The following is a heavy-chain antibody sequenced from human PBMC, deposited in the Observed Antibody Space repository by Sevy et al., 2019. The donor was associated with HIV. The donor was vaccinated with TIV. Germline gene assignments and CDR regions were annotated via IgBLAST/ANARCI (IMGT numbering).Heavy chain of an antibody. D-gene: IGHD1-26*01. Sequence: LSLTCTVSGGSITSLYWNWIRQPPGKGLEWIANIYYNGLINYNPSLKSRVTLSLDTSKNQFSLRLSYVTAADTAMYYCAGENAWGRGYSWGQGTLVTVSS. CDR2: IYYNGLI. CDR1: GGSITSLY. CDR3: AGENAWGRGYS. J-gene: IGHJ4*02. V-gene: IGHV4-59*08.